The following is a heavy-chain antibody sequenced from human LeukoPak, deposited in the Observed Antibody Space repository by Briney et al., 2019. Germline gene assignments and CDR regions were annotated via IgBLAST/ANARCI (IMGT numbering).Heavy chain of an antibody. CDR1: GFTFSSYA. J-gene: IGHJ6*02. CDR3: AKESGYFNYYYYGMDV. Sequence: GGSLRLSCAASGFTFSSYAMSWVRQAPGKGLEWVSAISGSGGSTYYADSVKGRFTISRDNSKNTLYLQMNSLRAEDTAVYFCAKESGYFNYYYYGMDVWGQGTTVTVSS. V-gene: IGHV3-23*01. D-gene: IGHD5-12*01. CDR2: ISGSGGST.